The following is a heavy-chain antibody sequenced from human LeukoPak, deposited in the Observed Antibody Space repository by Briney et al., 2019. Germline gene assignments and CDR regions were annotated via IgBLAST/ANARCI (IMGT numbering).Heavy chain of an antibody. CDR1: GYTFTSYD. CDR3: AARGASSSSLRPLDY. V-gene: IGHV1-8*01. J-gene: IGHJ4*02. D-gene: IGHD6-6*01. CDR2: MNPNSGNT. Sequence: ASVKVSCKASGYTFTSYDINWVRQATGQGPEWMGWMNPNSGNTGYAQKFQGRDTMTRNTSISTAYMELSTLRSEDTAVYYCAARGASSSSLRPLDYWGQGTLVTVSS.